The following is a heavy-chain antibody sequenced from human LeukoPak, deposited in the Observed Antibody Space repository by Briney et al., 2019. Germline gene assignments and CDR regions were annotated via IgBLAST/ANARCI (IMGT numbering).Heavy chain of an antibody. V-gene: IGHV1-46*01. CDR3: AGSMVRGAYGMDV. CDR2: INPSGGST. D-gene: IGHD3-10*01. J-gene: IGHJ6*02. CDR1: GYTFTSYY. Sequence: GASVEVSCKASGYTFTSYYMHWVRQAPGQGLEWMGIINPSGGSTSYAQKFQGRVTMTRDTSTSTVYMELSSLRSEDTAVYYCAGSMVRGAYGMDVWGQGTTVTVSS.